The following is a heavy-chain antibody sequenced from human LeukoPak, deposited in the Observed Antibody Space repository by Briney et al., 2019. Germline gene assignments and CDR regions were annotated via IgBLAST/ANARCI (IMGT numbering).Heavy chain of an antibody. Sequence: KDGESLKISCKGSGYSFTSYWIGWVRQMPGKGLECMGIIYPGDSDTRYSPSFQGQVTISADKSISTAYLQWSSLKASDTAMYYCARHPRGYDFLNWFDPWGQGTLVTVSS. D-gene: IGHD5-12*01. V-gene: IGHV5-51*01. J-gene: IGHJ5*02. CDR3: ARHPRGYDFLNWFDP. CDR2: IYPGDSDT. CDR1: GYSFTSYW.